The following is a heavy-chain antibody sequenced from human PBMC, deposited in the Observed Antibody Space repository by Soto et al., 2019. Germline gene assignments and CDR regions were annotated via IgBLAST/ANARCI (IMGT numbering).Heavy chain of an antibody. CDR3: ARGLTIFGVVIGY. D-gene: IGHD3-3*01. J-gene: IGHJ4*02. CDR1: GYTFTNYV. V-gene: IGHV1-3*01. Sequence: ASVKVSCKTSGYTFTNYVVDWVRQAPGQGLEWMGWINSGNGNTKYSEKFQGRVTITRDTSASTAYMELNSLTSEDTAVYYSARGLTIFGVVIGYWGQGTLVTVSS. CDR2: INSGNGNT.